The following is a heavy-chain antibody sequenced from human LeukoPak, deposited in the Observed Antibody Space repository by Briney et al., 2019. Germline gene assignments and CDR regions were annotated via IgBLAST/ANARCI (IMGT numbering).Heavy chain of an antibody. D-gene: IGHD4-17*01. V-gene: IGHV1-69*06. J-gene: IGHJ6*03. Sequence: SVKVSCKASGGTFSSYAISWVRQAPGQGLEWMGGIIPIFGTANYAQKFQGRVTITADKSTSTAYMELSSLRSEDTAVYYCARVLDDYGDLGYYYYYMDVWGKGTTVTVSS. CDR2: IIPIFGTA. CDR3: ARVLDDYGDLGYYYYYMDV. CDR1: GGTFSSYA.